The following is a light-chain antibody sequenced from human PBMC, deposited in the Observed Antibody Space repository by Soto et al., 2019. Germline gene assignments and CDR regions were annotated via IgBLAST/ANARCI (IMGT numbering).Light chain of an antibody. CDR1: LNVATN. CDR2: GAS. V-gene: IGKV3-15*01. CDR3: HQYNTGLRT. J-gene: IGKJ1*01. Sequence: TVMTQSPATLSMSPGDRAALSCRASLNVATNMAWYQQKPGQAPRLLIYGASISANGVPARCTGSGSGTEFTLTINNLQSEDFAVYYCHQYNTGLRTFGRGTRVEV.